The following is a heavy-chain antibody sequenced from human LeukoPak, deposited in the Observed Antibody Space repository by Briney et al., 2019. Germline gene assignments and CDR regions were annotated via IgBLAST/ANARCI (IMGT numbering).Heavy chain of an antibody. CDR3: ARVGYCSGDSCYNDY. J-gene: IGHJ4*02. CDR1: VYTFTIYY. V-gene: IGHV1-46*01. CDR2: INPSGGST. Sequence: ASVTVSFKASVYTFTIYYMHWVRQAPGQGLEWMGIINPSGGSTSYAQKFQGRVTMTRDTSTSTVYMELSSLRSEDTAVYYCARVGYCSGDSCYNDYWGQGTLVTVSS. D-gene: IGHD2-15*01.